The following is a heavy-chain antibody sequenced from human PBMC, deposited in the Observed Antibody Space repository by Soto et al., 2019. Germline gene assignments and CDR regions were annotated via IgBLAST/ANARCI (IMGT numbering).Heavy chain of an antibody. V-gene: IGHV3-23*01. D-gene: IGHD3-22*01. CDR3: AKGPDGSGYYHNWFDS. CDR1: GFSFSDYA. CDR2: ISRTGDSA. Sequence: EVHLLESGGALVQPGGSLTLSCAASGFSFSDYAMSWVRQAPGKGLEWVSSISRTGDSAYYADSVKGRFAISSDRSKNRLSLHTNSLRVEETAVYYCAKGPDGSGYYHNWFDSWGQGTLITVSS. J-gene: IGHJ5*01.